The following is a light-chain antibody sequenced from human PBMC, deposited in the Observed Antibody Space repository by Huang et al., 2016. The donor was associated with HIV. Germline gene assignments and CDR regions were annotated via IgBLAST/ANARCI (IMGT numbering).Light chain of an antibody. CDR1: QSIGTW. CDR2: KAS. CDR3: QQYNSYSRT. Sequence: DIQMTQSPSTLAASVGDRVTITCRASQSIGTWFAWYQQKPGKAPNLLIYKASSLESGVPSRFSGTGSGTEFTLTISSLQPDDCATYYCQQYNSYSRTFGQGTKLEIK. V-gene: IGKV1-5*03. J-gene: IGKJ2*01.